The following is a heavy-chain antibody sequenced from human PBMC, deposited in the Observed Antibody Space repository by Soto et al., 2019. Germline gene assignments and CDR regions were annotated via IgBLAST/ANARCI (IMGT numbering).Heavy chain of an antibody. CDR3: ARDATIAAAGTVVDY. V-gene: IGHV3-30-3*01. D-gene: IGHD6-13*01. Sequence: QVQLVESGGGVVQPGRSRRLSCAASGFAFSRHALHWLRQAPGKGLEWVAVTSYDGSNTYYADSVKGRFTISRDNSKNTLYLQMSSLRTEDTAVYYCARDATIAAAGTVVDYWGQGTLVTVSS. J-gene: IGHJ4*02. CDR2: TSYDGSNT. CDR1: GFAFSRHA.